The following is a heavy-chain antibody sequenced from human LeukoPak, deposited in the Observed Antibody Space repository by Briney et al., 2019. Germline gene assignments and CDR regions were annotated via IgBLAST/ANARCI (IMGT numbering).Heavy chain of an antibody. J-gene: IGHJ4*02. CDR1: GFTFSSYG. V-gene: IGHV3-21*01. D-gene: IGHD1-1*01. CDR3: VRVVPETGTLDY. Sequence: GGSLRLSCAASGFTFSSYGMHWVRQAPGKGLQWLASISSSSSYMFYAGSVEGRFTISRDNAKKSLYLQMNSLRSEDTALYYCVRVVPETGTLDYWGQGALVTVSS. CDR2: ISSSSSYM.